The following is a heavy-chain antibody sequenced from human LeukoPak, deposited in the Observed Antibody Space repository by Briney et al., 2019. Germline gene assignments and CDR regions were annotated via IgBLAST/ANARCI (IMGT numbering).Heavy chain of an antibody. Sequence: GGTLRLSCAASGFTFSSYSMNWVHQAPGKGLEWVSSISSSSSYIYYADSVKGRFTISRGNAKNSLYLQMNSLRAEDTAVYYCARVSIAVAGAFDYWGQGTLVTVSS. CDR1: GFTFSSYS. J-gene: IGHJ4*02. CDR3: ARVSIAVAGAFDY. D-gene: IGHD6-19*01. CDR2: ISSSSSYI. V-gene: IGHV3-21*01.